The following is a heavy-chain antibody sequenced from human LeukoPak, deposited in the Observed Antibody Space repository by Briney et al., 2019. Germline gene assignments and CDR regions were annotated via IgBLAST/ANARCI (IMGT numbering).Heavy chain of an antibody. CDR1: GFTFDDYG. J-gene: IGHJ6*03. V-gene: IGHV3-20*04. Sequence: GGSLRLSCAASGFTFDDYGMSWVRQAPGKGLEWVSGINLNGGSTGHADSVKGRFTISRDNAKNSLYLQMNSLRAEDTALYYCARLHYYDSSGYGYYYYYYYMDVWGKGTTVTVSS. D-gene: IGHD3-22*01. CDR2: INLNGGST. CDR3: ARLHYYDSSGYGYYYYYYYMDV.